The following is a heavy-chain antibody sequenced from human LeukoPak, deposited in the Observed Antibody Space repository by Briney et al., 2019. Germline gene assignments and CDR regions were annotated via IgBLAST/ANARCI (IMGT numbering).Heavy chain of an antibody. Sequence: GGSLRLSCAASGFTFSYYNMNWVRQAPGKGLEWVSSISSSSSYIYYADSVKGRFTISRDNAKNSLYLQMNSLRAEDTAVYYCASGQGYFDWLPFHWGQGTLVTVSS. CDR3: ASGQGYFDWLPFH. CDR2: ISSSSSYI. V-gene: IGHV3-21*01. J-gene: IGHJ4*02. D-gene: IGHD3-9*01. CDR1: GFTFSYYN.